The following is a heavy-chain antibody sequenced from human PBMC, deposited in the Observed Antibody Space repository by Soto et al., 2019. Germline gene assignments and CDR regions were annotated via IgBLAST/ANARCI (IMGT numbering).Heavy chain of an antibody. J-gene: IGHJ3*02. CDR2: ISSGSSSI. CDR1: GFTFSSYS. Sequence: EVQLVESGGGLVKPGGSLRLSCAASGFTFSSYSMNWVRQAPGKGLEWVSSISSGSSSIYYADSVKGRFTISRDNAKNSLYLQMNSLRAEDTAVYYCARDQFPDIVVVVAARGAFDIWGQGTMVTVSS. V-gene: IGHV3-21*01. D-gene: IGHD2-15*01. CDR3: ARDQFPDIVVVVAARGAFDI.